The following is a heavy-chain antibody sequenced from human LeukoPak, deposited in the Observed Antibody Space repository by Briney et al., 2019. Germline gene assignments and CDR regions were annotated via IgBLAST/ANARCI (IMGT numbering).Heavy chain of an antibody. Sequence: GGSLRLSCAASGFTFSRYGMSWVRQAPGKGLEWVSAISGSGGSTYYTDSVKGRFTVSRDNSKNTLYLQMNSPRAEDTAVYYCAKDMGAPISIAVAGTSFDYWGQGTLVTVSS. V-gene: IGHV3-23*01. CDR1: GFTFSRYG. D-gene: IGHD6-19*01. CDR3: AKDMGAPISIAVAGTSFDY. J-gene: IGHJ4*02. CDR2: ISGSGGST.